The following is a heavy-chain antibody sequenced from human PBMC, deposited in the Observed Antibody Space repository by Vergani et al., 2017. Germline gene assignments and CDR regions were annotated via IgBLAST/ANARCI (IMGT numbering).Heavy chain of an antibody. CDR3: ARGLGYVPLYYYYGMDV. D-gene: IGHD3-16*01. CDR1: GGSFSGYD. Sequence: QVQLQQWGAGLLKPSETLSLTCAVYGGSFSGYDWSWIRQPPGKGLEWIGEINHSGSTNYNPSLKSRVTISVDTSKNQFSLKLSSVTAADTAVYYCARGLGYVPLYYYYGMDVWGQGTTVTVSS. CDR2: INHSGST. J-gene: IGHJ6*02. V-gene: IGHV4-34*01.